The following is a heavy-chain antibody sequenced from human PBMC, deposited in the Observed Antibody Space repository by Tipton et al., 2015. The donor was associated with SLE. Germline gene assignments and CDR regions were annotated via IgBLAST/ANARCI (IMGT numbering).Heavy chain of an antibody. CDR3: ARGGTPAAGYKWFDP. V-gene: IGHV4-59*01. CDR2: FDDGGRS. J-gene: IGHJ5*02. Sequence: TLSLTCIVSGASISGYFWSWIRQPPGKPLDWIGYFDDGGRSVKYNPSLKSRVTISLDTSKNHFSLKLSSVTAADTAVYYCARGGTPAAGYKWFDPWGQGTLVTVPS. D-gene: IGHD6-13*01. CDR1: GASISGYF.